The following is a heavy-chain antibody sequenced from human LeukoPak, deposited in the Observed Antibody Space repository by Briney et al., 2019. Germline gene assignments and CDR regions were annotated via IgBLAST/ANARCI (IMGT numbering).Heavy chain of an antibody. CDR3: ARGAGLYDSSGFQSLYYYYYYMDV. V-gene: IGHV3-53*01. Sequence: GGSLRLSCAASGFTVSSNYMSWVRQAPGKGLEWVSVIYGGGSTYYADSVKGRFTISRDNSKNTLYLQMNSLRAEDTAVYYCARGAGLYDSSGFQSLYYYYYYMDVWGKGTTVTVSS. D-gene: IGHD3-22*01. CDR2: IYGGGST. J-gene: IGHJ6*03. CDR1: GFTVSSNY.